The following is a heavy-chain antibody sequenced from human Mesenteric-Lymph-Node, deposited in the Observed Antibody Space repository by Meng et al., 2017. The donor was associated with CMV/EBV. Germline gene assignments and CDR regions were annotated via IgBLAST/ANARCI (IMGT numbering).Heavy chain of an antibody. J-gene: IGHJ4*02. CDR3: VRGNTYLYYFDC. V-gene: IGHV3-7*01. Sequence: GESLKISCAASGFTFDDYGMSWVRQAPGKGLEWVANIKQDGSEKYYVDSVKGRFTISRDKAKNSLYLQMNSLRAGDTAVYYCVRGNTYLYYFDCWGQGTQVTVSS. CDR2: IKQDGSEK. CDR1: GFTFDDYG.